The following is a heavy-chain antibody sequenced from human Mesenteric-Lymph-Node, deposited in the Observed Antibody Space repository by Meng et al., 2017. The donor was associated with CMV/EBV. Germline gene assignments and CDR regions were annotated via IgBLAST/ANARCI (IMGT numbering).Heavy chain of an antibody. CDR3: ARPSAAAAYYFDY. D-gene: IGHD6-13*01. CDR1: GFNFDEYG. V-gene: IGHV3-20*04. Sequence: GESLKISCVASGFNFDEYGMSWVRQAPGKGLEWVSGLNWNGDSTGYGDSVKGRFTISRDNAKNSLYLQMVSLRAEDTALYYCARPSAAAAYYFDYWGQGTLVTVSS. J-gene: IGHJ4*02. CDR2: LNWNGDST.